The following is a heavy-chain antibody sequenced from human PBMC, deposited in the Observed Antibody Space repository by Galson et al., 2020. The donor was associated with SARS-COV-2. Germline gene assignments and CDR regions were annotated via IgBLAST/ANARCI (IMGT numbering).Heavy chain of an antibody. J-gene: IGHJ6*02. CDR2: TRNTRNSYTT. Sequence: GESLKISCAGSTFTFSDHYIDWVRQAPGKGLEWIGRTRNTRNSYTTEYDASVKGRFTISRDDSKNLVYLQMNSLKTADTAVYYCGLWSSNGRMDVWGQGTAVIVSS. CDR1: TFTFSDHY. V-gene: IGHV3-72*01. D-gene: IGHD3-10*01. CDR3: GLWSSNGRMDV.